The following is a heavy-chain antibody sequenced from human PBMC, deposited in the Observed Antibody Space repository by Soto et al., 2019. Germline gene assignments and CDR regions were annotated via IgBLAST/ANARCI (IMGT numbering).Heavy chain of an antibody. CDR2: IYYSGST. CDR3: ARHGIAAAQHDWYFDL. CDR1: GGSISSYY. Sequence: QVQLQESGPGLVKPSETLSLTCTVSGGSISSYYWSWIRQPPGKGLEWIGYIYYSGSTNYNPSLKSRVTISVDTSKNQFSLKLSSVTAADTAVYYCARHGIAAAQHDWYFDLWGRGTLVTVSS. D-gene: IGHD6-13*01. V-gene: IGHV4-59*08. J-gene: IGHJ2*01.